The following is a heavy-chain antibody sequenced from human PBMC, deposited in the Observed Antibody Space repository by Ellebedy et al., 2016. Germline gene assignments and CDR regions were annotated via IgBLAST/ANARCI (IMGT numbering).Heavy chain of an antibody. V-gene: IGHV3-64D*06. CDR1: GFTFSNYA. CDR3: VKSGSTYYYYYGMDV. J-gene: IGHJ6*02. CDR2: ISSNGGST. Sequence: GGSLRLSCSASGFTFSNYAMDWVRQAPGKGLEYVSAISSNGGSTYYADSVKGRFTISRDNSKNTLYLQMSSLRAEDTAVYYCVKSGSTYYYYYGMDVWGQGTTVTVSS. D-gene: IGHD2-2*01.